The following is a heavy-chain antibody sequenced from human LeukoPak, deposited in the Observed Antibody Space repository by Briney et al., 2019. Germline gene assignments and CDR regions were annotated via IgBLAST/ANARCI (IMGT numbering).Heavy chain of an antibody. Sequence: SVKVSCKASGGTFRSYAISWVRPAPGQELEWMGSIITIFGTANYAQKFRGRVTITKEESTSTAYMELSSLRSEDTAVYYCARDGDMITFGGVVYYFDYWGQGTLVTVSS. CDR1: GGTFRSYA. D-gene: IGHD3-16*01. J-gene: IGHJ4*02. V-gene: IGHV1-69*05. CDR2: IITIFGTA. CDR3: ARDGDMITFGGVVYYFDY.